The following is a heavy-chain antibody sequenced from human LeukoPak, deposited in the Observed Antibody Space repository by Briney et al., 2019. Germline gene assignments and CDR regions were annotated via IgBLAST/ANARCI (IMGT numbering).Heavy chain of an antibody. D-gene: IGHD6-19*01. CDR3: ARXXQWLATGGWYWFDT. CDR2: ISSNGIST. V-gene: IGHV3-64*01. J-gene: IGHJ5*02. Sequence: GGSLXLSCAASGFTFSNYAIHWVRQAPGKGLEFVSSISSNGISTYYGNSVKGRFTISRDNSKNTVYLQMGSLRGEDRAVYYCARXXQWLATGGWYWFDTWGQGTLVTVSS. CDR1: GFTFSNYA.